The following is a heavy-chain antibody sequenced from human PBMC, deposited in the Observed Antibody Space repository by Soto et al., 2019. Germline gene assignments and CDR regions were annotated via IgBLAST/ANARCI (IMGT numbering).Heavy chain of an antibody. D-gene: IGHD3-10*01. V-gene: IGHV4-34*01. CDR3: ARGVILWFGELSRRGGYHYYMDV. J-gene: IGHJ6*03. Sequence: QVQLQQWGAGLLKPSETLSLTCAVYGGSFSGYQWSWIRQTPGKGLEWIGEINDSGNINYNPSLKSRVTILLDTTKKQISLKLSSVTAAESAVYYCARGVILWFGELSRRGGYHYYMDVWGKGTTVTVSS. CDR1: GGSFSGYQ. CDR2: INDSGNI.